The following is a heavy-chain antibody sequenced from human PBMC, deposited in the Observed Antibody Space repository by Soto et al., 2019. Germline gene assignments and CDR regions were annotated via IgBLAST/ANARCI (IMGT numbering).Heavy chain of an antibody. D-gene: IGHD5-12*01. V-gene: IGHV3-30*18. CDR2: ISYDGSNK. Sequence: QVQRVESGGGVVQPGRSLRLSCAASGFIFSSYDMHWVRQAPGKGLEWVAFISYDGSNKYYADSVKGRFTISRDNSKKTLYLHIYNLKAEDSTVSYCSKDLKSVAYDAFDIWGQGTMVTVSS. CDR1: GFIFSSYD. CDR3: SKDLKSVAYDAFDI. J-gene: IGHJ3*02.